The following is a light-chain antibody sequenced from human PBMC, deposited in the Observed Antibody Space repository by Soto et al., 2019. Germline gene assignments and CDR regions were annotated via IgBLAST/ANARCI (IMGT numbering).Light chain of an antibody. Sequence: QSALTQPRSVSGSPGQSVTISCTGTSSDVGGYNYVSWYQHHPGKAPKLMIYDVTKRPSGVPDRFSGSKSDNTASLTISGLQAEDEADYYCCSYAGDYTFVVFGGGTQLTVL. J-gene: IGLJ2*01. V-gene: IGLV2-11*01. CDR1: SSDVGGYNY. CDR2: DVT. CDR3: CSYAGDYTFVV.